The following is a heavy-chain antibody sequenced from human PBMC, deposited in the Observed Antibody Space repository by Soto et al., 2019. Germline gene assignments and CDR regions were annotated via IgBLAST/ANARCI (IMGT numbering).Heavy chain of an antibody. CDR3: ARGSRMRVPAASGREYSYHGLDV. V-gene: IGHV4-34*01. D-gene: IGHD2-2*01. Sequence: QVQLQQWGAGLLKPSETLSLNCAVYGGSFSGYYWSWIRQPPGKGLEWIGEINHRGSINYNPSLKSRATRSVDPSKTQVSRKLNSVTAADTALFYCARGSRMRVPAASGREYSYHGLDVWGQGTAVTVCS. CDR1: GGSFSGYY. J-gene: IGHJ6*02. CDR2: INHRGSI.